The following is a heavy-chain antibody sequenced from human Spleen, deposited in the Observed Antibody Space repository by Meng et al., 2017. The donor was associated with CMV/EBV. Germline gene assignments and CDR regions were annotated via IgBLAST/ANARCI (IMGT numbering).Heavy chain of an antibody. D-gene: IGHD3-3*01. CDR3: AGSRITIFGVVMNYFDL. CDR1: EFTFSNSA. Sequence: GESLKISCAASEFTFSNSAMSWVRQAPGRGLAWVSAITASGGSTYYADSVKGRFTVSRDNSKNTLYLQMNSLRAEDTAVYYCAGSRITIFGVVMNYFDLWGQGTLVTVSS. J-gene: IGHJ4*02. CDR2: ITASGGST. V-gene: IGHV3-23*01.